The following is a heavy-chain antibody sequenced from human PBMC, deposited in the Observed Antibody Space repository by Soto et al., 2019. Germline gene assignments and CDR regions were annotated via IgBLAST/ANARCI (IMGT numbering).Heavy chain of an antibody. CDR2: ISYDGSNK. CDR1: GFTFSSYA. V-gene: IGHV3-30-3*01. CDR3: ARDADYGGNLFDAFDI. D-gene: IGHD4-17*01. J-gene: IGHJ3*02. Sequence: GGSLRLSCAASGFTFSSYAMHWVRQAPGKGLEWVAVISYDGSNKYYADSVKGRFTISRDNSKNTLYLQMNSLRAEDTAVYYCARDADYGGNLFDAFDIRGQGTMVTVSS.